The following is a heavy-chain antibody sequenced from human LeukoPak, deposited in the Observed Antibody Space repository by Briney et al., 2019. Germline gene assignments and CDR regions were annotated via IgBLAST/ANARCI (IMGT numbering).Heavy chain of an antibody. CDR1: GFTFSSYA. V-gene: IGHV3-30-3*01. J-gene: IGHJ4*02. Sequence: PGGSLRLSCAASGFTFSSYAMHWVRQAPGKGLEWVAVISYDGSNKYYADSVKGRFTISRDNSKNTLYLQMNSLRAEDTAVYYCARDPYSGSYSGRGYFDYWGQGTLVTVSS. CDR3: ARDPYSGSYSGRGYFDY. D-gene: IGHD1-26*01. CDR2: ISYDGSNK.